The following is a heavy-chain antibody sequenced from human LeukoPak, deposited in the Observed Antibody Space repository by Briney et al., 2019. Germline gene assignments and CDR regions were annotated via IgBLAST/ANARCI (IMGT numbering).Heavy chain of an antibody. CDR3: ARVRDPDYYDSSGYYYLFDY. CDR1: GYTFTGYY. V-gene: IGHV1-2*02. D-gene: IGHD3-22*01. CDR2: INPNSGGT. J-gene: IGHJ4*02. Sequence: GASVKVSCKASGYTFTGYYMHWVRQAPGQGLEWMGWINPNSGGTNYAQKFQGRVTMTRDTSISTAYMELSRLRSDDTAVYYCARVRDPDYYDSSGYYYLFDYWGQGTLVTVSS.